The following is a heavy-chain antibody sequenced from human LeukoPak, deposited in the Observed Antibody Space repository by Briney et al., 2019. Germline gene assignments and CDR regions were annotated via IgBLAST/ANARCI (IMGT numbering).Heavy chain of an antibody. D-gene: IGHD5-18*01. CDR3: ARDIGDTAMDFDY. Sequence: GGSLRLSCAASGFTFSSYSMNWVRQAPGKGLEWVSSISIGSTDVNYADSVKGRFTISRDNAKNSLYLQMNSLRAEDTAVYYCARDIGDTAMDFDYWGQGTLVTVSS. V-gene: IGHV3-21*01. CDR1: GFTFSSYS. CDR2: ISIGSTDV. J-gene: IGHJ4*02.